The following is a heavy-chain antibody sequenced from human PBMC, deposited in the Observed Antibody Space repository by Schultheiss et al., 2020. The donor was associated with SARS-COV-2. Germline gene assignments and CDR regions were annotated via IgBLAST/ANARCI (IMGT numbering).Heavy chain of an antibody. D-gene: IGHD3-16*01. CDR3: ARVEGGLVSRISQPGWFDP. J-gene: IGHJ5*02. CDR2: ISGFNGNT. CDR1: GYTFTNYG. Sequence: ASVKVSCRASGYTFTNYGISWVRQAPGLGLEWMGWISGFNGNTNYAQMFQDRVIMKTDASTSTAYMEFRSLRSDDTDVYYCARVEGGLVSRISQPGWFDPWSQGTLVTVSS. V-gene: IGHV1-18*01.